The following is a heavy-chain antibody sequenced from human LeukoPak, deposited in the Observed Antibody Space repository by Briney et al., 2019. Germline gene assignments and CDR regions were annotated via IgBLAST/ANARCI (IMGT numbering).Heavy chain of an antibody. CDR1: GFTFSNAW. CDR2: IKSKTDGGTT. V-gene: IGHV3-15*01. Sequence: PGGSLRLSCAASGFTFSNAWMSWVRQAPGKGLEWVGRIKSKTDGGTTDYAAPVKGRFTISRDDSKNTLYLQMNSLKTEDTAVYYCTTVTRYCSSTSCYKGPFFFDYWGQGTLVTVSS. CDR3: TTVTRYCSSTSCYKGPFFFDY. J-gene: IGHJ4*02. D-gene: IGHD2-2*02.